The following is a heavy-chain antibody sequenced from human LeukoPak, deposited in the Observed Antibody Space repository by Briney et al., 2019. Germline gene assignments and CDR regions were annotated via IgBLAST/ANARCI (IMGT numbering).Heavy chain of an antibody. CDR2: IIPIFDKS. J-gene: IGHJ4*02. CDR1: GGTFSSYA. CDR3: ARDSGTYRPLDY. V-gene: IGHV1-69*06. D-gene: IGHD1-26*01. Sequence: ASVKVSRKASGGTFSSYATSRVRQVPGQGLEWMGGIIPIFDKSNYAQKFQGRITITADKARSTAYMEPRGLTSEDTAVYYCARDSGTYRPLDYWGQGTLVTVSS.